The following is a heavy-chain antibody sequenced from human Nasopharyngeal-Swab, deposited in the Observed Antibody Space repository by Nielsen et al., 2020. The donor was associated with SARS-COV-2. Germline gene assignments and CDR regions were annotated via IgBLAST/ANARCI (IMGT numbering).Heavy chain of an antibody. CDR2: IGNSDETT. V-gene: IGHV3-23*01. Sequence: GESLKISCAASGFTFRTNAMSWVRRAPGRGLEWVSAIGNSDETTYADSVRGRFTISRDTSNNKLNLQMTSLRAEDTGVYYCAKDVMRWAFDAWGQETMVTVSS. CDR1: GFTFRTNA. J-gene: IGHJ3*01. D-gene: IGHD2-15*01. CDR3: AKDVMRWAFDA.